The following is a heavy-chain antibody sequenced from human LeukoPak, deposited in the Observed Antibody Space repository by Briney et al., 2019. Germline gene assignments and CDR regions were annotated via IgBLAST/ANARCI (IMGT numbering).Heavy chain of an antibody. CDR2: IYPVDYDT. Sequence: PGESLKISCMGSGYRFTSYWTGWVRQMPGKGREWMGIIYPVDYDTRYSPSFQGQVTISADKSISTAYLQWSSLKASDTAMYYCARFPFTFGGVPYYFDYWGQGTLVTVSS. CDR3: ARFPFTFGGVPYYFDY. J-gene: IGHJ4*02. CDR1: GYRFTSYW. D-gene: IGHD3-16*01. V-gene: IGHV5-51*03.